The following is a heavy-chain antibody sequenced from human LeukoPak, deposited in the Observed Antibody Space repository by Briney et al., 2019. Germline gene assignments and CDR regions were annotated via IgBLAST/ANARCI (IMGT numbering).Heavy chain of an antibody. J-gene: IGHJ6*02. CDR3: ARESSSPYYYGMDV. CDR2: INSGGSST. Sequence: PGGSLRLSCAASGFTFSSYWMHWVRQAPGKGLVWVSRINSGGSSTSYADSVKGRFAISRDNAKNTLYLQMNSLRAEDTAVYYCARESSSPYYYGMDVWGQGTTVTVSS. V-gene: IGHV3-74*01. CDR1: GFTFSSYW. D-gene: IGHD6-6*01.